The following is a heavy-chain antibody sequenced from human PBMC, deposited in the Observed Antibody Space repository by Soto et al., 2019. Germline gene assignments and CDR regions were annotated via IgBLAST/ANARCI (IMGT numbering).Heavy chain of an antibody. D-gene: IGHD2-2*01. CDR1: SGCISSSTDY. V-gene: IGHV4-39*07. CDR3: ARVPPPYDQGAFDI. Sequence: SETLSLTCTVSSGCISSSTDYWPWIRQPPGKGLEWIGSIYYSGSTYYNPSLKSRVTISVDKSKNQFSLKLSSVTAADTAVYYCARVPPPYDQGAFDIWGQGTMVTVSS. J-gene: IGHJ3*02. CDR2: IYYSGST.